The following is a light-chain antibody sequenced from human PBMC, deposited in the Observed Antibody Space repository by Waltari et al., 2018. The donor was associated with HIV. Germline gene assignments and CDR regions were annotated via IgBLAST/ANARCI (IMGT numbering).Light chain of an antibody. CDR1: QSLLHSDGKTY. J-gene: IGKJ4*01. CDR3: MQSIELPLT. CDR2: GVS. V-gene: IGKV2D-29*01. Sequence: IVMTQTPLSLSVTPGQPASISCKSNQSLLHSDGKTYLYWYLQKAGQPPQLLINGVSTRCAGVPDRFSGGGTETDFSLKISRVEAEDVGIYHCMQSIELPLTFGGGTKVEIK.